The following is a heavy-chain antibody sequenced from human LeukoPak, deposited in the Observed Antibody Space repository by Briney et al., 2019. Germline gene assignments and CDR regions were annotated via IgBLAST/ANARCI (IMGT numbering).Heavy chain of an antibody. V-gene: IGHV5-51*01. CDR3: AMRLRSAAAGRFDY. Sequence: GESLKISCRVSGNRITSYWIGWVRQMPGKGLELMGIIYPGDSDTEYSPSFQGQVTISADKSITTAYLQWSTLKASDTAIYFCAMRLRSAAAGRFDYWGPGTLVTVSS. CDR1: GNRITSYW. D-gene: IGHD6-13*01. J-gene: IGHJ4*02. CDR2: IYPGDSDT.